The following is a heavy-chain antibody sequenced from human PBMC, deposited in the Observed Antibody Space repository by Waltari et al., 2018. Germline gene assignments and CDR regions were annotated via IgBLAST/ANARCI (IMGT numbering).Heavy chain of an antibody. CDR3: ARDPRLWSGYLGGYYFDY. V-gene: IGHV3-64*01. J-gene: IGHJ4*02. CDR2: ISSNGGST. D-gene: IGHD3-3*01. CDR1: GFTFSSYA. Sequence: EVQLVESGGGLVQPGGSLRLSCAASGFTFSSYAMHWVRQAPGKGLEYVSAISSNGGSTNYANSVKGRFTISRDNSKNTLYLQMGSLRAEDMAVYYCARDPRLWSGYLGGYYFDYWGQGTLVTVSS.